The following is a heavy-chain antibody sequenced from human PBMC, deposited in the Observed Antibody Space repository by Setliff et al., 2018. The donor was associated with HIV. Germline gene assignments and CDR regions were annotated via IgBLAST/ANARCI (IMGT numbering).Heavy chain of an antibody. CDR3: ASRSGSRLTLPLDV. D-gene: IGHD3-10*01. Sequence: HPGGSLRLSCAASGFIVSSNYMSWVRQAPGKGLEWVSVIYSGGNTYYADSVMGRFTISRDNSKNTLYLQMNSLRAEETAVYYCASRSGSRLTLPLDVWGQGTTVTVSS. J-gene: IGHJ6*02. CDR1: GFIVSSNY. V-gene: IGHV3-53*01. CDR2: IYSGGNT.